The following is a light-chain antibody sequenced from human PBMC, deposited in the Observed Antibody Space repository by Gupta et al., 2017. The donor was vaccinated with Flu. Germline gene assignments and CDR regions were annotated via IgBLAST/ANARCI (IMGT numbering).Light chain of an antibody. CDR1: SSDIGYYDF. V-gene: IGLV2-14*01. CDR2: GVS. CDR3: SSYTTSSTPV. Sequence: QSALTQPASVSGSPGQSITISCTGTSSDIGYYDFVSWSQQYPGKVTKLVIYGVSDRAAGVSDRFSGSKSGNTASLTISGLQAEDEADYYCSSYTTSSTPVFGGGTKVTVL. J-gene: IGLJ3*02.